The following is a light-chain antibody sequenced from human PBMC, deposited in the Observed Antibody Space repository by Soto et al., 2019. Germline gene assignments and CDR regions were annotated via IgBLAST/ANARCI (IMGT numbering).Light chain of an antibody. V-gene: IGLV2-23*02. CDR2: EVT. CDR1: SADVGGYNL. CDR3: CSYAGRSTFV. J-gene: IGLJ2*01. Sequence: QSALTQPASVSGSPGQSITISCTGTSADVGGYNLVSWYQHHPGNAPKLIIFEVTKRPSGVSSRFSGSKSGNTASLTISGLQAEDEADYSCCSYAGRSTFVFGGGTQLTVL.